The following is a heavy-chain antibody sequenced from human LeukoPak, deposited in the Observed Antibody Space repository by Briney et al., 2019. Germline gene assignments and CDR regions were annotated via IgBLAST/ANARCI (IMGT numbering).Heavy chain of an antibody. V-gene: IGHV1-3*01. J-gene: IGHJ4*02. CDR1: GYTFTSYA. CDR3: ARDSTTVTLGADY. D-gene: IGHD4-17*01. Sequence: ASVKVSCKASGYTFTSYAMHWVRQAPGQRLKWMGWINAGNGNTKYSQKFQGRVTITRDTSASTAYMELSSLRSEDTAVYYCARDSTTVTLGADYWGQGTLVTVSS. CDR2: INAGNGNT.